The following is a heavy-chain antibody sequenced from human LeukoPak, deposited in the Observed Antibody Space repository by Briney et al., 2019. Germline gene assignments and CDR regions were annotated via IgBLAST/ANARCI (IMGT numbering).Heavy chain of an antibody. V-gene: IGHV3-23*01. CDR2: LSGGSGST. CDR3: AKNPGVVVVPAADNWFDP. J-gene: IGHJ5*02. Sequence: GGSLRLSCVASGFTFSSYAMSWVRQAPGKGLEWVSALSGGSGSTYYADSVKGRFTISRDNSKNMLYLQMNSLRAEDTAVYYCAKNPGVVVVPAADNWFDPWGQGTLVTVSS. CDR1: GFTFSSYA. D-gene: IGHD2-2*01.